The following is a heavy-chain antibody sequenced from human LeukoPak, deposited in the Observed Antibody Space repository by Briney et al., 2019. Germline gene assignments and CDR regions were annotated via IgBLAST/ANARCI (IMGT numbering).Heavy chain of an antibody. Sequence: SETLSLTCAVSGESFSGNFWTWIRQPPGKGLEWIGYIYYSGSTNYNPSLKSRVTISVDTSKNQFSLKLSSVTAADTAVYYCATSTYYYDSSGYYYVAFDIWGQGTMVTVSS. V-gene: IGHV4-59*01. J-gene: IGHJ3*02. CDR2: IYYSGST. CDR1: GESFSGNF. D-gene: IGHD3-22*01. CDR3: ATSTYYYDSSGYYYVAFDI.